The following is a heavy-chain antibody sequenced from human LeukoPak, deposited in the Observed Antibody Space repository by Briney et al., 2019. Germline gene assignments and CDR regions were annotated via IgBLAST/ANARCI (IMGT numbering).Heavy chain of an antibody. CDR3: ARGYYYDSSGLKPYDY. Sequence: SETLSLTCTVSGGSISSSSYYWGWIRQPPGKGLEWIGSIYYSGSTYYNPSLKSRVTISVDTSKNQSSLKLSSVTAADTAVYYCARGYYYDSSGLKPYDYWGQGTLVTVSS. V-gene: IGHV4-39*07. J-gene: IGHJ4*02. D-gene: IGHD3-22*01. CDR1: GGSISSSSYY. CDR2: IYYSGST.